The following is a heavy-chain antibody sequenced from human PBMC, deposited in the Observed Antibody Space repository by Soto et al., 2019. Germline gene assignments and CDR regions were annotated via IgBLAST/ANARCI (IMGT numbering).Heavy chain of an antibody. CDR2: MSGSSSTT. CDR3: AKNQERELPRVIDF. CDR1: GLTFSNYT. V-gene: IGHV3-23*01. D-gene: IGHD1-7*01. Sequence: GSLRLSCATSGLTFSNYTMSWVRQAPGGGLEWVSSMSGSSSTTYYADSVKGRFTISRDRSKNTLYLQMSSLRAEDTALYYCAKNQERELPRVIDFWGQGTLVTVSS. J-gene: IGHJ4*02.